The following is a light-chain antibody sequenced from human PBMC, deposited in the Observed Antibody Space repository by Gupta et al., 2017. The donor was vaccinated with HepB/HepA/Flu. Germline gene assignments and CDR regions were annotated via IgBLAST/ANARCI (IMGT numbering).Light chain of an antibody. V-gene: IGKV1-39*01. CDR1: LNIRTY. J-gene: IGKJ1*01. CDR2: GAS. CDR3: QQSDSTLAWT. Sequence: DIQMTQSPSSLSASVGDRVTITCRASLNIRTYLNWYQQKPGTAPKLIIYGASNLQSGVPSMFSGSAYGKYFPLTITRRQPEVFATYYCQQSDSTLAWTFGQGTKVEIK.